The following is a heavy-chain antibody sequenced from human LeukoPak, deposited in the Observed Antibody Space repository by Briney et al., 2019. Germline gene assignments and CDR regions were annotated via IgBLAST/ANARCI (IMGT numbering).Heavy chain of an antibody. D-gene: IGHD2-21*02. CDR3: ARDRVVTAPSYYYYYGMDV. CDR2: IYTSGST. CDR1: GGSISSYY. J-gene: IGHJ6*02. V-gene: IGHV4-4*07. Sequence: SETLSLTCTVSGGSISSYYWSWIRQPAGKGLEWIGRIYTSGSTNYNPSLKSRVTMSVDTSKNQFSLKLSSVTAADTAVYYCARDRVVTAPSYYYYYGMDVWGQGTTVTVSS.